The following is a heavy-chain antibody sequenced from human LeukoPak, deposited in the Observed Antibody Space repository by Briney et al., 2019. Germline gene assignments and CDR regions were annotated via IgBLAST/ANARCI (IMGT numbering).Heavy chain of an antibody. CDR2: ISDSALNT. J-gene: IGHJ4*02. D-gene: IGHD2/OR15-2a*01. CDR3: AKPRCIGCNHFDS. Sequence: QSGGSLRLSCAASGFTFRYVWMSWVRQAPGKGLEWVSSISDSALNTDYADSVKGRFTISRDNSRNTVYLQMSSLRVEDTAMYFCAKPRCIGCNHFDSWGQGTLVTVSS. CDR1: GFTFRYVW. V-gene: IGHV3-23*01.